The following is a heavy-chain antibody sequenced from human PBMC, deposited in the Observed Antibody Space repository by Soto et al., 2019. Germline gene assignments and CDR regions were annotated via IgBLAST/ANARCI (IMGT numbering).Heavy chain of an antibody. CDR3: ARAYCGSTSCYWFDP. CDR2: INTNTGNP. CDR1: GYTFTSYA. V-gene: IGHV7-4-1*01. D-gene: IGHD2-2*01. J-gene: IGHJ5*02. Sequence: ASVKVSCKASGYTFTSYAMNWVRQAPGQGLEWMGWINTNTGNPTYAQGFTGRFVFSLDTSVSTAYLQICSLKAEDTAVYYCARAYCGSTSCYWFDPWGQGTLVTVSS.